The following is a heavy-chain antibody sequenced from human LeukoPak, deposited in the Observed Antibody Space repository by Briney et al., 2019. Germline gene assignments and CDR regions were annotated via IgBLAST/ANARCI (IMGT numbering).Heavy chain of an antibody. CDR1: GYTFTSYY. D-gene: IGHD4-11*01. CDR3: ARVGTTGATADN. J-gene: IGHJ4*02. V-gene: IGHV1-46*01. Sequence: ASVKVSCKASGYTFTSYYMHWVRQAPGQGLEWMGIINPSGGSTSYAQKFQGRVTMTRDTSTSTVYMELISLRSEDTAVYFCARVGTTGATADNWGQGTLVTVSS. CDR2: INPSGGST.